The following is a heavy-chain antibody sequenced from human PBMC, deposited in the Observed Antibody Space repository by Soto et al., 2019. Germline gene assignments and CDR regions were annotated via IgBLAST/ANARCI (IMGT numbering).Heavy chain of an antibody. CDR1: GYTFSSYY. CDR2: INPTTGTT. D-gene: IGHD3-16*02. J-gene: IGHJ4*02. CDR3: ARADEYIWRTHRHLDC. V-gene: IGHV1-46*03. Sequence: ASVKVSCKASGYTFSSYYMHWVRQAPGQGLEWVGIINPTTGTTIYAQKFQGRVTVTSDTSTSTVYMELNSLKSEDTALYYCARADEYIWRTHRHLDCWGQGTLVTVSS.